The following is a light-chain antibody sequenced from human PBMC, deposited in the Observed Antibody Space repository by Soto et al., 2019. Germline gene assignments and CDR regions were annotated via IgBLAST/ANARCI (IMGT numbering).Light chain of an antibody. CDR3: QQYKGYSRT. CDR1: QSISNW. J-gene: IGKJ1*01. CDR2: KAS. V-gene: IGKV1-5*03. Sequence: DIQMTQSPSTLSASVGDRVTITCRASQSISNWLAWYQQRPGEAPKLLIYKASSLQSGVPSRFSGSGSGTEFTLTISSLQPDDFATYYCQQYKGYSRTFGQGTKVEIK.